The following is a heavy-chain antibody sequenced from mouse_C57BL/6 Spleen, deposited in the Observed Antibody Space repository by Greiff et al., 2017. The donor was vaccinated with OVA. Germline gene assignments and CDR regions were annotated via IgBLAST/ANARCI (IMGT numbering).Heavy chain of an antibody. D-gene: IGHD4-1*01. J-gene: IGHJ3*01. V-gene: IGHV1-59*01. CDR1: GYTFTSYW. CDR2: IDPSASYN. Sequence: QVQLQQPGAELVRPGTSVKLSCKASGYTFTSYWMHWVKKRPGQGLEWIGVIDPSASYNNYNQKFKGKATLTVDTSSSTAYMQLSSLTSEDSAVYYCARGAGTGAFAYWGQGTLVTVSA. CDR3: ARGAGTGAFAY.